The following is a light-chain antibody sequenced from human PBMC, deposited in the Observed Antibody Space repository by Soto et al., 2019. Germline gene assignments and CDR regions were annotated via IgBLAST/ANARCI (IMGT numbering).Light chain of an antibody. CDR1: STNIGRTNY. CDR2: SNT. CDR3: AAKNDRVAAII. Sequence: QSGLGQPPAGSGTPGQKVFISCSGTSTNIGRTNYASWYQQLPGAAPKPLMLSNTLRPSGVPERMSGSKFGTPAYMALRGLRSEDEAVYYCAAKNDRVAAIIFGGGTKVTVL. V-gene: IGLV1-47*02. J-gene: IGLJ1*01.